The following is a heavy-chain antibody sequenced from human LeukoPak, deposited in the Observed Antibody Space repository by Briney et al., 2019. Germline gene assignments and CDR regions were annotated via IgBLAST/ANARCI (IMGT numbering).Heavy chain of an antibody. CDR2: INHSGST. Sequence: SETLSLTCAVYGGSFSGYYWSWIRQPPGKGLEWIGEINHSGSTNYNPSLKSRVTISVDTSKNQFSLKLSSVTAADTAVYYCARTYYYDSNGYPPRPRAFDIWGQGTMVTVSS. D-gene: IGHD3-22*01. V-gene: IGHV4-34*01. CDR3: ARTYYYDSNGYPPRPRAFDI. J-gene: IGHJ3*02. CDR1: GGSFSGYY.